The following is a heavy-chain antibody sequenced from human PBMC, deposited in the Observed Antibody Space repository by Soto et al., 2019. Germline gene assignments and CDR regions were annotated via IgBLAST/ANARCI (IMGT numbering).Heavy chain of an antibody. V-gene: IGHV1-2*04. CDR2: INPNSGGT. CDR3: ARDRGRDYYYGMDV. J-gene: IGHJ6*02. CDR1: GFTFSHSA. Sequence: ASVKVSCKASGFTFSHSAMHWVRQAPGQGLEWMGWINPNSGGTNYAQKFQGWVTMTRDTSISTAYMELSRLRSDDTAVYYCARDRGRDYYYGMDVWGQGTTVTVSS.